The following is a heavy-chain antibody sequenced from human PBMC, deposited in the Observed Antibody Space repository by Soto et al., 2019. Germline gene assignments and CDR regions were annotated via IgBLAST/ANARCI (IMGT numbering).Heavy chain of an antibody. J-gene: IGHJ4*02. CDR3: ARSFMVPVDFFDY. V-gene: IGHV4-59*01. CDR1: NGSLISNY. Sequence: SETLSLTCTVSNGSLISNYWSWIRQSPGKGREWIGNIYYSGSTNYNPSLKSRVTMSVDTFKNQFTLKLSSVTAADTGVYFCARSFMVPVDFFDYWGQGTPVTVSS. D-gene: IGHD3-10*01. CDR2: IYYSGST.